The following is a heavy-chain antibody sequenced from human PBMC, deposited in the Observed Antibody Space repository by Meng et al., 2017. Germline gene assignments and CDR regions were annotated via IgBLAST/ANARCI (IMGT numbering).Heavy chain of an antibody. CDR1: GGTFSSYA. CDR3: ARDLWGICGAYFWGAFDI. CDR2: IIPIFGTA. Sequence: SVKVSCKASGGTFSSYAISWVRQAPGQGLEWMGGIIPIFGTANYAQKFQGRVTITTDESTSTAYMELSSLRSEDTAVYYCARDLWGICGAYFWGAFDIWGQGTMVTVSS. J-gene: IGHJ3*02. D-gene: IGHD3-10*01. V-gene: IGHV1-69*05.